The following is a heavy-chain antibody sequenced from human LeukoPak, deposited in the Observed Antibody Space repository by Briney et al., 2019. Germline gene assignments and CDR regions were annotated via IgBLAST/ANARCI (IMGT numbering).Heavy chain of an antibody. CDR3: ARGGIGYCSSTSCPYSGGMDV. V-gene: IGHV4-34*01. CDR1: GGSFSGYY. D-gene: IGHD2-2*01. Sequence: PSETLSLTCAVYGGSFSGYYWSWIRQPPGKGLEWIGEINHSGSTNYNPSLKSRVTISVDTSKNQFSLKLSSVTAADTAVYYCARGGIGYCSSTSCPYSGGMDVWGQGTTVTVSS. J-gene: IGHJ6*02. CDR2: INHSGST.